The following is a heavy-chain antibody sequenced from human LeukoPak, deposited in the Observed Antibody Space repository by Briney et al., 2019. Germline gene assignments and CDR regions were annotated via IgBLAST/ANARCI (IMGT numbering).Heavy chain of an antibody. D-gene: IGHD1-26*01. J-gene: IGHJ3*02. CDR2: INPYSGGT. CDR3: ARDLQSGGFDAFDI. Sequence: GASVKVSCKASGYTFTAYYIHWVRQAPGQGLEWMGWINPYSGGTNYAQKFQGRVTMTRDTSISTAYMELSGLRSDDTAMYYCARDLQSGGFDAFDIWGQGTMVTVSS. CDR1: GYTFTAYY. V-gene: IGHV1-2*02.